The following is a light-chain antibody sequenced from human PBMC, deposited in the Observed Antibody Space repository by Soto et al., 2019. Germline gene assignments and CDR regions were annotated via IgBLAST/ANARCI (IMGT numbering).Light chain of an antibody. CDR1: QGISSY. J-gene: IGKJ1*01. Sequence: AIRMTQSPSSFSASTGDRVTITCRASQGISSYLAWYQQKPGKAPKLLIYAASTLQSGVPSRFSGSGSGTDFFLSISCLQSEDFATYYCQQYYSYPRTFGQGTK. CDR3: QQYYSYPRT. V-gene: IGKV1-8*01. CDR2: AAS.